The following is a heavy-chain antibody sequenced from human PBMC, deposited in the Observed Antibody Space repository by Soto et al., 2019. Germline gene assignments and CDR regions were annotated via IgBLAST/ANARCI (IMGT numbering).Heavy chain of an antibody. CDR2: ISGYSGNA. Sequence: QVQVMQSGAEVKKPGDSVKVSCKTSGYIFSDYGINWVRQAPGQGLEWMGWISGYSGNANLAQKFQGRVAMTTDKPTRTVYEELRRLSSADTAVYYCPQTTSGTPWGESAYWGQGTLVTVAS. D-gene: IGHD3-10*01. J-gene: IGHJ4*02. V-gene: IGHV1-18*04. CDR1: GYIFSDYG. CDR3: PQTTSGTPWGESAY.